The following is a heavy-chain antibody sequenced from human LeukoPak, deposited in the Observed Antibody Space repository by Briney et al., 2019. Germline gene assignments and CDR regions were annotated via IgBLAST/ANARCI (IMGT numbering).Heavy chain of an antibody. CDR2: ISAYSGNT. CDR3: ASGSGVVPAAKAFDY. CDR1: GYTFTSYG. V-gene: IGHV1-18*01. D-gene: IGHD2-2*01. Sequence: ASVKVSCKASGYTFTSYGISWVRQAPGQGLEWMGWISAYSGNTNYAQKLQGRVTMTTDTSTSTAYMELRSLRSDDTAVYYCASGSGVVPAAKAFDYWGQGTLVTVSS. J-gene: IGHJ4*02.